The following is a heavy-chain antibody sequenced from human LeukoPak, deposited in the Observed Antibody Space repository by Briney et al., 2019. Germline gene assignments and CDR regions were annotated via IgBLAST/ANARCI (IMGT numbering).Heavy chain of an antibody. CDR1: GFPFSSYW. V-gene: IGHV3-7*01. CDR2: IKQDGSKK. Sequence: GGSLRLSCVASGFPFSSYWMTWVRQAPGKGLEWVANIKQDGSKKSYVDSVKGRFTISRDNAKNTLYLQMNSLRAEDTAVYYCALFGGMDVWGQGTAVTVSS. D-gene: IGHD3-10*02. J-gene: IGHJ6*02. CDR3: ALFGGMDV.